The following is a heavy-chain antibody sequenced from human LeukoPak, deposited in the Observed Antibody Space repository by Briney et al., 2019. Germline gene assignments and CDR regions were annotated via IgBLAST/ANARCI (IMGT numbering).Heavy chain of an antibody. CDR2: IYTSGST. D-gene: IGHD1-26*01. CDR3: ARDSGSYYFDY. CDR1: GGSISSYY. Sequence: SETLSLTCTVSGGSISSYYWSWIRQPPGKGLEWIGYIYTSGSTNYNPSLKSRVTISVDTSKNQFSLKLSSVTVADTAVYYCARDSGSYYFDYWGQGTLVTVSS. V-gene: IGHV4-4*09. J-gene: IGHJ4*02.